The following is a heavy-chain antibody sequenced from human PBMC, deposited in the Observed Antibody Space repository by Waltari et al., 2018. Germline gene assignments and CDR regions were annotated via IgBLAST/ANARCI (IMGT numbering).Heavy chain of an antibody. CDR3: AGGWLRFLFAY. Sequence: QVQLQQSGPGLVKPSETLSLTCTVSGYSISSGYYCGWIRQPPGTGLEWIGSIYHSGSTSYHPSLKSRVTISVDTSKTQFSLKLSSVTAADTAVYYCAGGWLRFLFAYWGQGILVTVPS. D-gene: IGHD5-12*01. V-gene: IGHV4-38-2*02. CDR2: IYHSGST. J-gene: IGHJ4*02. CDR1: GYSISSGYY.